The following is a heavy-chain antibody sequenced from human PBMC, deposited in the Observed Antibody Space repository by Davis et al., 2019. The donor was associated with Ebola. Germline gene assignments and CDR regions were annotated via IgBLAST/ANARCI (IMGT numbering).Heavy chain of an antibody. CDR3: ARGHSAQYYYYMDV. V-gene: IGHV4-34*09. J-gene: IGHJ6*03. CDR1: GGSFSGYY. Sequence: PSETLSLTCAVYGGSFSGYYWSWIRQPPGKGLEWIGEINHSGSTNYNPSLKSRVTISVDTSKNQFSLKLSSVTAADTAVYYCARGHSAQYYYYMDVWGKGTTVTVSS. CDR2: INHSGST.